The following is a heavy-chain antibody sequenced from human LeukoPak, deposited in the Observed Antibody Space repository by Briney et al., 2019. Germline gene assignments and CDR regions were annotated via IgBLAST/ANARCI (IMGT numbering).Heavy chain of an antibody. CDR1: GGTFSSYA. Sequence: SVKVSCKASGGTFSSYAISWVRQAPGQGLEWMGGIIPIFGTANYAQKFQGRVTITTDESTSTAYMELSSLRPEDTAVYYCARSNRKYSSSLAFDIWGQGTMVTVSS. D-gene: IGHD6-6*01. V-gene: IGHV1-69*05. CDR2: IIPIFGTA. J-gene: IGHJ3*02. CDR3: ARSNRKYSSSLAFDI.